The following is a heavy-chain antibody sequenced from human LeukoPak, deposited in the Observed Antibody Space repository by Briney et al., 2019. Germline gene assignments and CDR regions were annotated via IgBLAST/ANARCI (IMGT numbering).Heavy chain of an antibody. CDR2: IYSGGST. V-gene: IGHV3-53*01. CDR3: ARVGWLRFLDY. CDR1: GFTVSSNY. D-gene: IGHD5-12*01. Sequence: PGGSLRLSCAASGFTVSSNYMSWVRQAPGKGLEWVSVIYSGGSTYYADSVKGRFTISTDNSKNTLYLQMNSRRAEDTAVYYCARVGWLRFLDYWGQGTLVTVSS. J-gene: IGHJ4*02.